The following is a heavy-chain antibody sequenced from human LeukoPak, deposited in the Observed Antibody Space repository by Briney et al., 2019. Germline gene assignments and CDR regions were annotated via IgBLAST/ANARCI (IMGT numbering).Heavy chain of an antibody. CDR1: GFTFDDYA. V-gene: IGHV3-9*01. CDR2: ISWNSGSI. Sequence: PGGSLRLSCAASGFTFDDYAMHWVRQAPGKGLEWVAGISWNSGSIGYADSVKGRFTISRDNAKNSLYLQMNSLRAEDTALYYCAKSPYRHYYYYYMDVWGKGTTVTVSS. D-gene: IGHD1-14*01. CDR3: AKSPYRHYYYYYMDV. J-gene: IGHJ6*03.